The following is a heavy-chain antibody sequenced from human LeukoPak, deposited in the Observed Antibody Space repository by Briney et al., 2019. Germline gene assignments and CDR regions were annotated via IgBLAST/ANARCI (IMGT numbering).Heavy chain of an antibody. Sequence: GGSLRLSCAASGFTFSDYYMSWIRQAPGKGLGWVSYAHSVKGRFTISRDNAKNSLYLQMNSLRAEDTAVYYCARFAGSGSYYIDYWGQGTLITVSS. CDR3: ARFAGSGSYYIDY. CDR1: GFTFSDYY. V-gene: IGHV3-11*01. D-gene: IGHD3-10*01. J-gene: IGHJ4*02.